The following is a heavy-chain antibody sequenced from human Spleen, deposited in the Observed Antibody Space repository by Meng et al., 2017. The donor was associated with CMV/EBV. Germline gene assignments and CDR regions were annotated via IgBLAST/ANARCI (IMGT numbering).Heavy chain of an antibody. CDR2: INHSGST. J-gene: IGHJ1*01. V-gene: IGHV4-34*01. CDR3: ARGASFQH. Sequence: LSLTCAGYGGSFSGYYWSWIRQPPGKGLEWIGEINHSGSTNYNPSLKSRVTISVDTSKNQFSLKLSSVTAADTAVYYCARGASFQHWGQGTLVTVSS. CDR1: GGSFSGYY.